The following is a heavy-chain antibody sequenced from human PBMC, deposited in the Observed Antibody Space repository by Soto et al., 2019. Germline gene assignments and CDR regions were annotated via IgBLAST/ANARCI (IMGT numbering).Heavy chain of an antibody. CDR1: GFTFDDYA. V-gene: IGHV3-43D*04. J-gene: IGHJ4*02. CDR3: AKVHYYDSRGYYFDY. Sequence: EVQLVESGGVVVQPGGSLRLSCAASGFTFDDYAMHWVRQAPGKGLEWVSLISWDGGSTYYADSVKGRFTISRDNSKNSLYLQMNSLRAEDTALYYCAKVHYYDSRGYYFDYWGQGTLVTVSS. CDR2: ISWDGGST. D-gene: IGHD3-22*01.